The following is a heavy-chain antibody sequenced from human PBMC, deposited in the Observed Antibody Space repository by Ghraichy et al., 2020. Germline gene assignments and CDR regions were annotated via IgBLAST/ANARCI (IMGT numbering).Heavy chain of an antibody. CDR3: VKDRRGPLAGKFDY. CDR2: ISSNGGNT. Sequence: GGSLRLSCSASGFTFSSYAMHWVRQAPGKGLQYVSAISSNGGNTYYTESVKGRFTISRDNSKNTLYLQMTGLRAEDTAVYYCVKDRRGPLAGKFDYWGQGTLVTVSS. J-gene: IGHJ4*02. CDR1: GFTFSSYA. D-gene: IGHD1-14*01. V-gene: IGHV3-64D*06.